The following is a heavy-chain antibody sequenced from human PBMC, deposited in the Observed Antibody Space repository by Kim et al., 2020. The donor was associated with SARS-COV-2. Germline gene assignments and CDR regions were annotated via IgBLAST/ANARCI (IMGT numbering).Heavy chain of an antibody. Sequence: GGSLRLSCEASGYTFTDYWVSWVRQMTGKGLEWMGSIDPADSSIRYNPSLQGHVTISADRSITTAYVQRDNLQASDTAIYYCVRHISHHRGSKIGFDYWGQGTPVSVSS. CDR2: IDPADSSI. CDR3: VRHISHHRGSKIGFDY. V-gene: IGHV5-10-1*01. CDR1: GYTFTDYW. D-gene: IGHD6-25*01. J-gene: IGHJ4*02.